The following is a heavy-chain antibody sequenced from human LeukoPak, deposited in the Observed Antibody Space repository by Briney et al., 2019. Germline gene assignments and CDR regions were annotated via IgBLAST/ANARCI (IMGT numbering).Heavy chain of an antibody. J-gene: IGHJ4*02. CDR2: THTSGST. CDR1: GGSISNYH. D-gene: IGHD6-19*01. Sequence: PETLSLTCTLSGGSISNYHRSWIRPPAGKGLEDIGQTHTSGSTNYNPPLKSRFTVSIDTPENKLSLTIKSVTADDTAIYYCARGHISSGWSFDYWGQGTLVTVSS. V-gene: IGHV4-4*07. CDR3: ARGHISSGWSFDY.